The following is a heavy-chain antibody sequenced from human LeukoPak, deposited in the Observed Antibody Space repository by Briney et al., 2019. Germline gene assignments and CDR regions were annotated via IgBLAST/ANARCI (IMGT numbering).Heavy chain of an antibody. CDR3: TTERGNYGSGSYYLQNWFDP. CDR2: IKSKTDGGTT. J-gene: IGHJ5*02. CDR1: GFTFSNAW. D-gene: IGHD3-10*01. V-gene: IGHV3-15*01. Sequence: GGSLRLSCAASGFTFSNAWMCWGRHAPRPGLEWVGRIKSKTDGGTTDYDAPVKGRFTISRNDSKNTLYLQTNSLKTEDPAVYSCTTERGNYGSGSYYLQNWFDPWGQGTLVTVSS.